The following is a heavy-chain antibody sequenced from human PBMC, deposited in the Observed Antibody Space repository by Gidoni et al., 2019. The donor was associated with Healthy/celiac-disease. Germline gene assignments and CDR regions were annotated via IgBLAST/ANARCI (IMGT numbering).Heavy chain of an antibody. Sequence: EVQLVESGGGLVKPGGSLRLSCAASGFTFSGYSMTWVRQAQGKGLEWVSSISSSSSYIYYADSVKGRFTISRDNAKNSLYLQMNSLRAEDTAVYYCARDLRNRDAGYWGQGTLVTVSS. D-gene: IGHD1-1*01. J-gene: IGHJ4*02. CDR2: ISSSSSYI. CDR1: GFTFSGYS. CDR3: ARDLRNRDAGY. V-gene: IGHV3-21*01.